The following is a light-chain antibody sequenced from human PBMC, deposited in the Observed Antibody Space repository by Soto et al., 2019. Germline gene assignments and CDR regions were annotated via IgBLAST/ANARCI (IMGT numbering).Light chain of an antibody. V-gene: IGKV3-11*01. CDR2: DAS. CDR1: QSVSSH. CDR3: QQRSKWPPS. Sequence: EIVLTQSPATLSLSPGERATLSCRASQSVSSHLAWYQQKPGQAPRLLIYDASNRATGIPARFSGSGSGTEFTLTIRSLEPEDFAVYYCQQRSKWPPSFGGGNRVEIK. J-gene: IGKJ4*01.